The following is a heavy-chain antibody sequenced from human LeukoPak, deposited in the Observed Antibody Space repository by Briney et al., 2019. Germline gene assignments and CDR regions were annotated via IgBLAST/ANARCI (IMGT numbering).Heavy chain of an antibody. J-gene: IGHJ4*02. V-gene: IGHV4-30-4*01. CDR1: GGSISSGYDY. Sequence: SQTLSLTCTVSGGSISSGYDYWSWIRRPPGNGLEWIGYIYYSGSTYYNPSLKSRVTISVDTSKNQFSLQLSSVTAADTAVYYCARVPYDILTGYYNGFDYWGQGTLVTVSS. CDR2: IYYSGST. CDR3: ARVPYDILTGYYNGFDY. D-gene: IGHD3-9*01.